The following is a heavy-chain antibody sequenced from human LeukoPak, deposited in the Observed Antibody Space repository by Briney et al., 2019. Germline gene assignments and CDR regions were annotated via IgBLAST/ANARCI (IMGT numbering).Heavy chain of an antibody. D-gene: IGHD5-18*01. J-gene: IGHJ3*02. CDR3: ARVQQLWALDAFDI. Sequence: GGSLRLSCAASGFTFSTYSMDWVRQAPGKGLEWVSYINSDSSTIYYADSVKGRFTISRDNAKNSLYLQMNSLRAEDTAVYYCARVQQLWALDAFDIWGQGTMVTVSS. CDR1: GFTFSTYS. CDR2: INSDSSTI. V-gene: IGHV3-48*01.